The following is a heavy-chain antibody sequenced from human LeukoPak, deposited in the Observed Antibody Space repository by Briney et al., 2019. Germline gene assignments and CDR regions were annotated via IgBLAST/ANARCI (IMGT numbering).Heavy chain of an antibody. Sequence: GASVKVSCKASGYTFTGYYMHWVRQAPGQGLEWMGWINPNSGGTNYAQKFQGRVTITADESTSTAYMEQSSLRSEDTAVYYCAREGTYYDILTGYYSPLFDYWGQGTLVTVSS. V-gene: IGHV1-2*02. CDR1: GYTFTGYY. CDR3: AREGTYYDILTGYYSPLFDY. J-gene: IGHJ4*02. CDR2: INPNSGGT. D-gene: IGHD3-9*01.